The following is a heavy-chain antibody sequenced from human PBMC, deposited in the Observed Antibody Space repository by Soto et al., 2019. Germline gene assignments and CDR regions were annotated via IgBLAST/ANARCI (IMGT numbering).Heavy chain of an antibody. CDR1: GFTLQNYA. CDR3: AKGKSTGDIDWFDP. Sequence: HPGGSLRLSCTASGFTLQNYAMAWVRQAPGKGLEWVSTLIGGHYGTAYSYSVKGRFTVSRDNSKNCLYLQMNSLGVEDTAMYFCAKGKSTGDIDWFDPWGQGSRVTVSS. D-gene: IGHD3-10*01. V-gene: IGHV3-23*01. CDR2: LIGGHYGT. J-gene: IGHJ5*02.